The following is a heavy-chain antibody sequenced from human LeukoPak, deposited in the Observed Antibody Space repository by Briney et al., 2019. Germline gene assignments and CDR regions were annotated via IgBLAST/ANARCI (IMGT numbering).Heavy chain of an antibody. CDR2: IFYSGNT. Sequence: SETLSLTCTVSGRFISSSSFYWDWIRQPPGKGLEWFETIFYSGNTYYNPSIKSRITIYVDTSKTQFSLKLSSVTAADTAVYYCARHSRSGYSDYESAFDIWGQGTMV. CDR3: ARHSRSGYSDYESAFDI. V-gene: IGHV4-39*01. D-gene: IGHD5-12*01. J-gene: IGHJ3*02. CDR1: GRFISSSSFY.